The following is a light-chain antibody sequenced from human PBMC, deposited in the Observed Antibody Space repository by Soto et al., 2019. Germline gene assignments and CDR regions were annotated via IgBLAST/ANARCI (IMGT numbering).Light chain of an antibody. CDR3: QHYNNWPPAWT. CDR1: QSVSSN. V-gene: IGKV3-15*01. J-gene: IGKJ1*01. Sequence: EIVMTQSPATLSVSPGERTTLSCRASQSVSSNLAWYQQKPGQAPRLLIYGASTRATGIPARFSGSGSGTEFPLTIISLQSEDFAVYYCQHYNNWPPAWTFGHGTKVEIK. CDR2: GAS.